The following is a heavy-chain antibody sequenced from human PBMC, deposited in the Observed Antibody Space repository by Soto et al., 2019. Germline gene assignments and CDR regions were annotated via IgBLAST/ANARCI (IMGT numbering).Heavy chain of an antibody. CDR1: GGTFSSYT. Sequence: SVKGSCKASGGTFSSYTMSWVRQAPGQGLEWMGGIIPIFGTTTYAHKFQGRVTITADESTSTVYMELSSLRGEDTAVYYCARGALTTLAYYYGMDVWGQGTTVTVSS. CDR3: ARGALTTLAYYYGMDV. V-gene: IGHV1-69*13. J-gene: IGHJ6*02. CDR2: IIPIFGTT. D-gene: IGHD4-4*01.